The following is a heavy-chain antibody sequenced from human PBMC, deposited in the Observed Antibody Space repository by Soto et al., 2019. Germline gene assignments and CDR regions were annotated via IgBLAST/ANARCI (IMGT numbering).Heavy chain of an antibody. Sequence: QVQLVESGGGVVQPGRSLRLSCAASGFTFSSYAMHWVRQAPGKGLEWVAVISYDGSNKYYADSVKGRFTISRDNSKNPLYLQMNSLRAEDTAVYYCASDQTAMVTMGCFDYWGQGTLVTVSS. J-gene: IGHJ4*02. CDR1: GFTFSSYA. CDR2: ISYDGSNK. CDR3: ASDQTAMVTMGCFDY. D-gene: IGHD5-18*01. V-gene: IGHV3-30-3*01.